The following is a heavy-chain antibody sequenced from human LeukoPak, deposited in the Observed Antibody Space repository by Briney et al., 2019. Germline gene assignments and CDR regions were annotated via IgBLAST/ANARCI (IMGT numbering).Heavy chain of an antibody. V-gene: IGHV4-4*02. D-gene: IGHD2-2*02. CDR3: ARRVLVVPAAIRTPFDY. J-gene: IGHJ4*02. CDR1: IGSISSSKW. CDR2: IYLYGTT. Sequence: SETLSLTCSVSIGSISSSKWWSWVRQSPVKGLEWIGEIYLYGTTNYNPSFTSRVTMSVDRSRNQFSLKLSSVTAADTAVYYCARRVLVVPAAIRTPFDYWGQGTLVTASS.